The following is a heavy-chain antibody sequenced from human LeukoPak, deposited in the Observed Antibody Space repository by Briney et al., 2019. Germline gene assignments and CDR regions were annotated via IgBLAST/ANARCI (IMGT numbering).Heavy chain of an antibody. CDR1: GFSFNTYA. CDR2: ISGSGGST. J-gene: IGHJ6*02. V-gene: IGHV3-23*01. D-gene: IGHD3-16*01. CDR3: AKDLGLAPPHYYYYYGMDV. Sequence: GGSLRLSCAASGFSFNTYAMSWVRQAPGKGLEWVSAISGSGGSTYYADSVKGRFTISRDNSKNTLYLQMNSLRAEDTTVYYCAKDLGLAPPHYYYYYGMDVWGQGTTVTVSS.